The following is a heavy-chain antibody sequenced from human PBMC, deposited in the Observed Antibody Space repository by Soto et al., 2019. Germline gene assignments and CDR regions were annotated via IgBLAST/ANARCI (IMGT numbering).Heavy chain of an antibody. CDR2: IYYSGST. Sequence: QVQLQDSGPGLVKPSQTLSLTCTVSGGSISRGDYYWSWIRQPQGKGLEWIGYIYYSGSTYYNPSLKSRVTISVDPSKNQFSLKLSSVTAADTAVYYCARSPVTRSGSFDYWGQGNLVTVSS. V-gene: IGHV4-30-4*01. D-gene: IGHD3-3*01. CDR1: GGSISRGDYY. CDR3: ARSPVTRSGSFDY. J-gene: IGHJ4*02.